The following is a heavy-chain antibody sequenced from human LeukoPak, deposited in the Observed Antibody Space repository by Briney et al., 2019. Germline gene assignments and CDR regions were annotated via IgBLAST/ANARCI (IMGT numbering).Heavy chain of an antibody. CDR2: ISSSSSTI. V-gene: IGHV3-48*01. Sequence: GGSLRLSCAAPGFTFSSYSMNWVRQAPGKGLEWVSYISSSSSTIYYADSVKGRFTISRDNAKNSLYLQMNSLRAEDTAVYYCARRPGGDYYGSASYPWFDPWGQGTLVTVSS. D-gene: IGHD3-10*01. J-gene: IGHJ5*02. CDR1: GFTFSSYS. CDR3: ARRPGGDYYGSASYPWFDP.